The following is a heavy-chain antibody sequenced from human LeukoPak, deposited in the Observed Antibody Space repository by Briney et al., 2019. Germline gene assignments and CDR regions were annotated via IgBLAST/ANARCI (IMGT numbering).Heavy chain of an antibody. CDR3: ARDVAGSAWSPGFDY. V-gene: IGHV1-18*01. Sequence: ASVKVSCKGSGYSFINFGISWVRQAPGQGLERMGWIGAYNSDTDYEQKFPGRVTMTTDSSTTTAYMELRGLRSDDTAVYYCARDVAGSAWSPGFDYWGQGTLVTVSS. D-gene: IGHD6-19*01. CDR2: IGAYNSDT. CDR1: GYSFINFG. J-gene: IGHJ4*02.